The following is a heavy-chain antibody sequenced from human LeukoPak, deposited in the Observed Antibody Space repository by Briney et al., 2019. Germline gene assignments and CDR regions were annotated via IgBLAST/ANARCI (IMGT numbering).Heavy chain of an antibody. CDR3: ARPSYCVADNCGYWLDP. V-gene: IGHV1-46*01. D-gene: IGHD2-21*01. CDR1: GYTFTKYL. J-gene: IGHJ5*02. CDR2: INPQGDIT. Sequence: ASVKVSCKTSGYTFTKYLIHWVRQAPGQGLDWMGTINPQGDITNYAQRFQGRITLTEDTSTSTVYMELSSLTSEDTAVYYCARPSYCVADNCGYWLDPWGPGTLVTVSS.